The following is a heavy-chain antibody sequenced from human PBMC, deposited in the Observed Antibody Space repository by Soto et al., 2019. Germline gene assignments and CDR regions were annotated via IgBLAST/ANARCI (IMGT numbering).Heavy chain of an antibody. CDR1: GFTLSRYS. J-gene: IGHJ4*02. D-gene: IGHD3-16*02. CDR2: ISRSSSTI. Sequence: GGSLRLSCVASGFTLSRYSMNWVRQAPGKGLEWVSYISRSSSTIYYADSVKGRFTISRDNAENSLYLQMNSLRAEDTAVYNWARDLGGGILDYWGQGTRVTVSS. V-gene: IGHV3-48*01. CDR3: ARDLGGGILDY.